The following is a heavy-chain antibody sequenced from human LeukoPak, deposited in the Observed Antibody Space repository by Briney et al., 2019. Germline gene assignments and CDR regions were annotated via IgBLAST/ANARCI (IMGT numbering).Heavy chain of an antibody. D-gene: IGHD3-22*01. J-gene: IGHJ4*02. CDR2: INHSVST. V-gene: IGHV4-34*01. CDR3: ARRHRRTMIVVAYTYYFDD. Sequence: SETLSLTCAVYGGSFSGYYWGWIRQPPGKGLEWVGEINHSVSTNYNPSLKRRVTISVDTSKNQFSLKLSAVTATDTAVYYCARRHRRTMIVVAYTYYFDDWGQGTLVTVSS. CDR1: GGSFSGYY.